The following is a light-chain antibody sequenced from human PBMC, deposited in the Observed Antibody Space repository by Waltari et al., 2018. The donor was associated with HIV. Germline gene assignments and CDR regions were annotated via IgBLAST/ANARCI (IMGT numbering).Light chain of an antibody. CDR2: AAS. CDR1: QTISTY. J-gene: IGKJ3*01. Sequence: DIQMTQSPSSLSASLGDRVIITCRSSQTISTYVNWYQQKPGRAPNLLIYAASTLHDGVASRFSGSGSGTEFNLTINSLQVEDVAVYYCQQSYSGLTFGPGTKVDV. V-gene: IGKV1-39*01. CDR3: QQSYSGLT.